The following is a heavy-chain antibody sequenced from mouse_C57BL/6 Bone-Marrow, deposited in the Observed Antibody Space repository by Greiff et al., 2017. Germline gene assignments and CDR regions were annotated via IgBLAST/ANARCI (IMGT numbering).Heavy chain of an antibody. Sequence: VHVKQSGTVLARPGASVKMSCKTSGYTFTSYWMHWVKQRPGQGLEWIGAIYPGNSDTSYNQKFKGKAKLTAVTSASTAYMELSSLTNEDSAVYYCTRGNYSNRYYYAMDYWGQGTSVTVSS. CDR3: TRGNYSNRYYYAMDY. CDR1: GYTFTSYW. J-gene: IGHJ4*01. V-gene: IGHV1-5*01. D-gene: IGHD2-5*01. CDR2: IYPGNSDT.